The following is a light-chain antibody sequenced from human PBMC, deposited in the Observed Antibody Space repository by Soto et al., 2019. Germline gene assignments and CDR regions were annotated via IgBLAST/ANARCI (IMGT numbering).Light chain of an antibody. CDR3: RQYYSSPLT. CDR2: WSF. J-gene: IGKJ4*01. V-gene: IGKV4-1*01. Sequence: DIVMPQSPDSLAVSLGERATINCKSSQSVLYSSNNKNYLAWYQQKPGQPPKLIIHWSFTRESGVPERFSGSGSGTDFTRNNSSLQAEDVAVYYCRQYYSSPLTFGGGNKMEIK. CDR1: QSVLYSSNNKNY.